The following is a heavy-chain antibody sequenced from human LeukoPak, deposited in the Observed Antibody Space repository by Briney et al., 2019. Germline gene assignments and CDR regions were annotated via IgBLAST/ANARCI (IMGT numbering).Heavy chain of an antibody. Sequence: PGRSLRLSCAASGFTFSSYAMHLVRQAPGKGLEWVAVISYDGSNKYYADSVKGRFTISRDNSKNTLYLQMNSLRAEDTAVYYCARAPPTSGSYSTGAFDIWGQGTMVTVSS. CDR1: GFTFSSYA. J-gene: IGHJ3*02. D-gene: IGHD1-26*01. CDR2: ISYDGSNK. CDR3: ARAPPTSGSYSTGAFDI. V-gene: IGHV3-30-3*01.